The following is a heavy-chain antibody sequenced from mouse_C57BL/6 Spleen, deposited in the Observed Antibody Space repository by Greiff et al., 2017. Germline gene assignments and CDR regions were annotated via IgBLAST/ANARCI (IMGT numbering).Heavy chain of an antibody. D-gene: IGHD1-1*01. V-gene: IGHV1-81*01. CDR2: IYPRSGNT. Sequence: QVQLQQSGAELARPGASVKLSCKASGYTFTSYGISWVKQRTGQGLEWIGEIYPRSGNTYYNEKFKGKATLTADKSSSTAYMELRSLTSEDSAVYFCARYGYGSSDYYAMDYWGQGTSVTVSS. J-gene: IGHJ4*01. CDR1: GYTFTSYG. CDR3: ARYGYGSSDYYAMDY.